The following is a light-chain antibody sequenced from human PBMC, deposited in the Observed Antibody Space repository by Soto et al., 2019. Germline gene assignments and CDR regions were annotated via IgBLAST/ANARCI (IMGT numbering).Light chain of an antibody. CDR3: SSYTSSNTLV. J-gene: IGLJ2*01. CDR1: SSDVGGYNY. CDR2: DVS. V-gene: IGLV2-14*03. Sequence: QSALTQPASVSGSPGQSITISCTGTSSDVGGYNYVSWYQHHPGKAPKLMIYDVSYRPSGVSIPFSGSKSANTASLTISGLQAADEAAYYCSSYTSSNTLVFGGGTKLTVL.